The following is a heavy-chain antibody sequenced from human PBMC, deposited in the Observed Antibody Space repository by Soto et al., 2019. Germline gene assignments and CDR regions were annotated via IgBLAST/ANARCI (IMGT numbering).Heavy chain of an antibody. CDR3: ARGVGSGYSDYYCDY. V-gene: IGHV3-33*01. CDR1: GFTFSSYG. J-gene: IGHJ4*02. Sequence: QVQLVESGGGVVQPGRSLRLSCAASGFTFSSYGMQWVRQAPGKGLEWVGAIWCGGSNEYYADSVKGRFTISRDNSKNTLFLQMKTLRAEDTAVYYCARGVGSGYSDYYCDYWGKGTLVTVSS. CDR2: IWCGGSNE. D-gene: IGHD5-12*01.